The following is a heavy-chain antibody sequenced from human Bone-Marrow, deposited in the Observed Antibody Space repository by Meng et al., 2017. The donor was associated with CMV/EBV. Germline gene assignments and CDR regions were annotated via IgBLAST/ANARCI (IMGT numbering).Heavy chain of an antibody. J-gene: IGHJ6*02. D-gene: IGHD3-3*01. CDR3: ARDGEVRFLEWLTTIRGMDV. CDR2: IWYDGSNK. V-gene: IGHV3-33*01. Sequence: GESLKISCAASGFTFSSYGMHWVRQAPGKGLEWVAVIWYDGSNKYYADSVKGRFTISRDNSKNTLYLDMTSLRPEDTAVYYCARDGEVRFLEWLTTIRGMDVWGQGTTVTVSS. CDR1: GFTFSSYG.